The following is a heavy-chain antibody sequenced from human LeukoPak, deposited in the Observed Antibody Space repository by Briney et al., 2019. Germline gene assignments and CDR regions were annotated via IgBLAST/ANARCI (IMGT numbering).Heavy chain of an antibody. D-gene: IGHD3-10*01. V-gene: IGHV3-23*01. Sequence: GGSLRLSCAASGFTFSSYGMSWVRQAPGKGLEWVSAISGSGGSTYYADSVKGRFTISRDNAKNSLYLQMNSLKTEDTAVYYCTTDPGLLWFGEELFDPWGQGTLVTVSS. CDR3: TTDPGLLWFGEELFDP. CDR1: GFTFSSYG. CDR2: ISGSGGST. J-gene: IGHJ5*02.